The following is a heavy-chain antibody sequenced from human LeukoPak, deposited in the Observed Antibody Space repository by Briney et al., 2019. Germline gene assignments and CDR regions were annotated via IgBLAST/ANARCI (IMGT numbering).Heavy chain of an antibody. J-gene: IGHJ6*03. V-gene: IGHV3-30*02. CDR2: IEYDGSNK. Sequence: GGSLRLSCSASGFTFSSYGMRWVRQAPGKRLEGGAFIEYDGSNKYYPELVPGRFTISRDNSKHTLYLQMTSVRAEDTGVYYCAIVVGRRWYYSMDVWGKGTTVTVSS. CDR1: GFTFSSYG. CDR3: AIVVGRRWYYSMDV. D-gene: IGHD6-13*01.